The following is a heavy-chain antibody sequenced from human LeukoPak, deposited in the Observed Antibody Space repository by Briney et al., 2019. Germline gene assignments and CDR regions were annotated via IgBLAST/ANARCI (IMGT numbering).Heavy chain of an antibody. J-gene: IGHJ4*02. V-gene: IGHV6-1*01. CDR1: GDSVSSNSAA. D-gene: IGHD5-18*01. CDR3: AREGDVDTAMVTGFDY. CDR2: TYYRSMWYN. Sequence: SQTLSLTCAISGDSVSSNSAAWTWIRQSPSRGLEWLGRTYYRSMWYNDYAISVKSRIAINPDTSKNQFSLQLNSVTPEDTAVYYCAREGDVDTAMVTGFDYWGQGTLVTVSS.